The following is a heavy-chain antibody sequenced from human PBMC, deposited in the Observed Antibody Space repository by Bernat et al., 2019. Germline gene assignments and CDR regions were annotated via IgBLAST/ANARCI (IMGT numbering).Heavy chain of an antibody. D-gene: IGHD6-13*01. V-gene: IGHV4-39*01. CDR2: IYYSGST. CDR1: GGSISSSSYY. J-gene: IGHJ4*02. Sequence: QLQLQESGPGLVKPSETLSLTCTVSGGSISSSSYYWGWIRQPPGKGLEWIGSIYYSGSTYYNPSLKSRVTISVDTSKNQFSMKLSAVTAADTAVDYCARLANWIRSSWYPDYWGQGTLVTVSS. CDR3: ARLANWIRSSWYPDY.